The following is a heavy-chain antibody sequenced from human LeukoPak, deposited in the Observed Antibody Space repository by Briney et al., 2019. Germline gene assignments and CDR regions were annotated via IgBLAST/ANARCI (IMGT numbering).Heavy chain of an antibody. J-gene: IGHJ4*02. Sequence: GGSLSLPCAASGSSFSTFAMTWVRQAPGKGLEWVSSMSRGGTYVYYPDSVRGQFTISRDNAKNSLYLLMNNLRAEDTAVYYSATARPAGTSTVFLEQWGQGTLVTVSS. D-gene: IGHD3-3*01. CDR2: MSRGGTYV. CDR3: ATARPAGTSTVFLEQ. V-gene: IGHV3-21*01. CDR1: GSSFSTFA.